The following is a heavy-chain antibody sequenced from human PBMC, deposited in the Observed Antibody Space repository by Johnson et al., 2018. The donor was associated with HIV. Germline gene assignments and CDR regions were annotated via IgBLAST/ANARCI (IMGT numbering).Heavy chain of an antibody. Sequence: QVQLVESGGGVVQPGGPLRLSCAASGFNFRTNGMHWVRQAPGKGLEWVSFIQHDGSDKSYADSVEGRFTISRDNSKNTLYLQMNSLRAEDTAVYYCASIVVVPAAQDNDAFDIWGQGTMVTVS. D-gene: IGHD2-2*01. CDR3: ASIVVVPAAQDNDAFDI. CDR1: GFNFRTNG. CDR2: IQHDGSDK. J-gene: IGHJ3*02. V-gene: IGHV3-30*02.